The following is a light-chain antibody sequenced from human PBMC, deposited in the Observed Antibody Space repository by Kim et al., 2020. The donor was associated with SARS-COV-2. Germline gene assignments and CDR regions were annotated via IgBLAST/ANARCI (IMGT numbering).Light chain of an antibody. CDR3: QAWDSSTHNYV. CDR2: KNN. CDR1: KFEDKY. J-gene: IGLJ1*01. Sequence: PADTAASTSYNIKFEDKYFSWYQQGPGQAPVFVIYKNNQRPSGIPERFSGSNSGNTATLTISGTQAEDEADYYCQAWDSSTHNYVFGAGTKVTVL. V-gene: IGLV3-1*01.